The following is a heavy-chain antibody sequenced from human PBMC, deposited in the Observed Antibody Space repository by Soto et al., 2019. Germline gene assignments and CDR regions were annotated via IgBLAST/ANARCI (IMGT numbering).Heavy chain of an antibody. J-gene: IGHJ6*02. Sequence: PGGSLRLSCAASGFTFSNYGMHWVRQAPGKGLEWVAVIWYDGSNKYYADSVKGRFTISRDNSKNTLYLQMSSLRAEDTAVYYCARVGSIAARPNSYYYYAMDVCGQGTTVTVSS. CDR2: IWYDGSNK. CDR1: GFTFSNYG. D-gene: IGHD6-6*01. V-gene: IGHV3-33*01. CDR3: ARVGSIAARPNSYYYYAMDV.